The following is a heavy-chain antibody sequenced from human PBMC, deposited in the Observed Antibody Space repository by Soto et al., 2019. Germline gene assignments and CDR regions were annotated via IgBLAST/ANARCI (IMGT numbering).Heavy chain of an antibody. V-gene: IGHV1-8*01. D-gene: IGHD1-26*01. Sequence: QVQLVQSGAEVKKPGASVKVSCKASGYTFTSYDINWVRQATGQGLEWMGWMNPNSGNTGYAQKFQGRVTMTRNTSISTAYMELSSLRSEDTAVYYCATWEARHYYYYYGMDVWGQGTTVTVSS. J-gene: IGHJ6*02. CDR2: MNPNSGNT. CDR1: GYTFTSYD. CDR3: ATWEARHYYYYYGMDV.